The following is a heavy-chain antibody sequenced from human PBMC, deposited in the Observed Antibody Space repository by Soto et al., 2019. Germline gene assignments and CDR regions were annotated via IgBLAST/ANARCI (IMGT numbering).Heavy chain of an antibody. CDR3: ARERQEYHFWSGYENEGRYGMDV. CDR1: GGSLSGYY. Sequence: QVQLQQWGAGLLKPSETLSLTCAVYGGSLSGYYWTWIRQAPGKGLEWIGEINHSGGSNYNASLKSRVNISLDTSKNQFSLNRCSVTAADTAVYYCARERQEYHFWSGYENEGRYGMDVWGQGTTVTVSS. J-gene: IGHJ6*02. D-gene: IGHD3-3*02. CDR2: INHSGGS. V-gene: IGHV4-34*01.